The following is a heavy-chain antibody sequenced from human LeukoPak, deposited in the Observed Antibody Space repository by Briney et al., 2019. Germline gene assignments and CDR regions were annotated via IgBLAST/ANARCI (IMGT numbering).Heavy chain of an antibody. J-gene: IGHJ4*02. CDR2: INTNTGNP. CDR1: GYTFSAYD. D-gene: IGHD6-19*01. CDR3: ARDLAVPGTARGY. V-gene: IGHV7-4-1*01. Sequence: ASVKVSCKASGYTFSAYDISWMRQAPGQGLEWMGGINTNTGNPTYARGFTGRFVFPLDSSVSTAYLQIDSVEAEDTAVYFCARDLAVPGTARGYWGQGTLVTVSS.